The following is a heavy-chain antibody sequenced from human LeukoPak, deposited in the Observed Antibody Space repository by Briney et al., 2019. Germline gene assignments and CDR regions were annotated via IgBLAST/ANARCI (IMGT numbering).Heavy chain of an antibody. CDR3: ARSARVFEY. CDR2: IFYTGRT. V-gene: IGHV4-59*01. Sequence: SETLSLTCTVSGGSISSYYWSWIRQPPGKGLEWIGYIFYTGRTNYNPSLKSRISMSVDTSKNQFSLKLTSVTAADTAVYYCARSARVFEYWGQGAPVTVSS. CDR1: GGSISSYY. J-gene: IGHJ4*02.